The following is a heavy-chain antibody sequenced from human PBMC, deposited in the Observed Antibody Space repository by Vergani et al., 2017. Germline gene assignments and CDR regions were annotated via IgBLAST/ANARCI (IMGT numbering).Heavy chain of an antibody. CDR3: ARDGRIAVAGGYYYYGMDV. J-gene: IGHJ6*02. Sequence: QVQLVESGGGVVQPGRSLRLSCAASGFTFSSSGMHWVRQAPGKGLEWVAVIWYDGSNKYYADSVKGRFTISRDNSKNTLYLQMNSLRAEDTAVYYCARDGRIAVAGGYYYYGMDVWGQGP. D-gene: IGHD6-19*01. V-gene: IGHV3-33*01. CDR1: GFTFSSSG. CDR2: IWYDGSNK.